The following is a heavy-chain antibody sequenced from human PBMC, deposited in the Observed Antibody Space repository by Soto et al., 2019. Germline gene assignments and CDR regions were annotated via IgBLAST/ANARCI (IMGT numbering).Heavy chain of an antibody. D-gene: IGHD5-12*01. Sequence: GGSLRLSCAASGFTFSSYSMNWVRQAPGKGLEWVSSISSSSSYIYYADSVKGRFTISRDNAKNSLYLQMNSLRAEDTAVYYCARDLSKYSGYDLEVIIDYWGQGTLVTVSS. J-gene: IGHJ4*02. CDR2: ISSSSSYI. CDR1: GFTFSSYS. CDR3: ARDLSKYSGYDLEVIIDY. V-gene: IGHV3-21*01.